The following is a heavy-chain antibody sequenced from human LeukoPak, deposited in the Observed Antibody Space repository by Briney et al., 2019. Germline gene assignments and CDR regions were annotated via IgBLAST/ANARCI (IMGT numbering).Heavy chain of an antibody. D-gene: IGHD6-6*01. Sequence: GGSLRLSCAASGFTFSDYYMSWIRQAPGKGLEWVSYISSSGSTIYYADSVKGRFTISRDNAKNSLYLQMNSLRAEDTGVYYCARIPLEKAALDYYYYYYYIDVWGKGTTVTISS. CDR1: GFTFSDYY. V-gene: IGHV3-11*01. J-gene: IGHJ6*03. CDR3: ARIPLEKAALDYYYYYYYIDV. CDR2: ISSSGSTI.